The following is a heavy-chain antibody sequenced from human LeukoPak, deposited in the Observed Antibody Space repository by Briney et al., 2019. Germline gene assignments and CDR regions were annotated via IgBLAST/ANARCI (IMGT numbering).Heavy chain of an antibody. D-gene: IGHD3-3*01. J-gene: IGHJ6*02. V-gene: IGHV5-51*01. CDR3: ARLLRITIFGVVIDDPYGMDV. CDR2: IYPDDSDT. Sequence: GESLKISCKGSGYSFTSYWIGWVRQMPGKGLEWMGIIYPDDSDTRYSPSFQGQVTISADKSIITAYLQWSSLKASDTAMYYCARLLRITIFGVVIDDPYGMDVWGQGTTVTVSS. CDR1: GYSFTSYW.